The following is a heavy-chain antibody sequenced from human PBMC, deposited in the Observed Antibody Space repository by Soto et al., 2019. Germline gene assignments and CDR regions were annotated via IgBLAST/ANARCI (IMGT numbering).Heavy chain of an antibody. CDR1: GFTFSSYS. V-gene: IGHV3-21*01. Sequence: EVQLVESGGGLVKPGGSLRLSCAASGFTFSSYSMNWVRQAPGKGLEWVSSISSSSSYIYYADSVKGRFTISRDNAKNSLYLQMNSLRADDTAVYYCARDSSDAFDIWGQGTMVTVSS. CDR3: ARDSSDAFDI. CDR2: ISSSSSYI. J-gene: IGHJ3*02.